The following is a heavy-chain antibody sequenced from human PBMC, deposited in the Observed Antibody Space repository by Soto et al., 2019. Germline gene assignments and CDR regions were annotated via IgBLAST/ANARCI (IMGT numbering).Heavy chain of an antibody. Sequence: QVQLVQSGAEVKKPGASVKVSCKASDYTFTDYGIDWARQAPGQGLEWMGWINAYNGNTNYAQRLQGRVTITTDTSTSTAYMELRSLRSDYTAVYYCVRAQGVSDYDYNYYGMYVWGQGTTVIVSS. CDR2: INAYNGNT. CDR1: DYTFTDYG. J-gene: IGHJ6*02. V-gene: IGHV1-18*01. CDR3: VRAQGVSDYDYNYYGMYV. D-gene: IGHD5-12*01.